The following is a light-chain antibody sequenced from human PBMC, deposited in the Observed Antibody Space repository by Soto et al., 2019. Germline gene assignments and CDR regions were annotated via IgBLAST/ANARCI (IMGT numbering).Light chain of an antibody. CDR2: GAS. CDR1: QSVRNNY. V-gene: IGKV3-20*01. J-gene: IGKJ1*01. CDR3: QQYGSSGT. Sequence: EIVLTQSPGTLSLSPGERATLSCRASQSVRNNYSAWYQKPPRQAPRLLIYGASNRATGITDRFSGSGSGKDFPLTISRLEPEDFAVYYCQQYGSSGTFGQGTKVDIK.